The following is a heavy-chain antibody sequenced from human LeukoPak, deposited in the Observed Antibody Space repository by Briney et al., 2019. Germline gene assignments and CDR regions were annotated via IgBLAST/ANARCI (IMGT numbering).Heavy chain of an antibody. D-gene: IGHD3-22*01. Sequence: AGGSLRLSSAASGFTFSSYAMSWVRQAPGKGLEWVSAIRGSGGSTYYADSVKGRFTISRDNSKNTLYLQMNSLRAEDTAVYYCANLVDPYYYDSSGYYSEYFQHWGQGTLVTVSS. V-gene: IGHV3-23*01. CDR1: GFTFSSYA. J-gene: IGHJ1*01. CDR2: IRGSGGST. CDR3: ANLVDPYYYDSSGYYSEYFQH.